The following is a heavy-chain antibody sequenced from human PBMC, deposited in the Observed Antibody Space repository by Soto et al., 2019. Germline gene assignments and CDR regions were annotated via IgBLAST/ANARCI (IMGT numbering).Heavy chain of an antibody. CDR1: GGSISSSNW. D-gene: IGHD2-2*01. J-gene: IGHJ6*03. V-gene: IGHV4-4*02. Sequence: SETLSLTCAVSGGSISSSNWWSWVRQPPGKGLEWIGEIYHSGSTNYNPSLKSRVTISVDKSKNQFSLKLSSVTAADTAVYYCARGVRVKGIVVVPAAMEFYMDVWGKGTTVTVSS. CDR3: ARGVRVKGIVVVPAAMEFYMDV. CDR2: IYHSGST.